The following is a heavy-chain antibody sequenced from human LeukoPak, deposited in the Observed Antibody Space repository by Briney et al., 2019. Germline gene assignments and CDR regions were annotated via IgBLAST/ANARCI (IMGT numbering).Heavy chain of an antibody. V-gene: IGHV3-11*01. CDR3: ARDGGFQGGAFDI. J-gene: IGHJ3*02. Sequence: GGSLRLSCAASGFTVSSIYMSWVRQAPGKGLEWVSYISSSGSTIYYADSVKGRFTISRDNAKNSLYLQMNSLRAEDTAVYYCARDGGFQGGAFDIWGQGTMVTVSS. D-gene: IGHD3-16*01. CDR2: ISSSGSTI. CDR1: GFTVSSIY.